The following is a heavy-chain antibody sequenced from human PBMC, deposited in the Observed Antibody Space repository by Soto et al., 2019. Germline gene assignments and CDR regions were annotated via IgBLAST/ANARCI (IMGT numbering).Heavy chain of an antibody. CDR1: GASMNDYY. D-gene: IGHD3-3*01. CDR3: ARSGHIFAGVV. V-gene: IGHV4-59*01. CDR2: VHYSGTV. J-gene: IGHJ4*02. Sequence: QVHLQESGPGLVKPSETLSLTCFISGASMNDYYGRWIRQSPGKGLEHIGYVHYSGTVNYNPSLKGRVAISMDTSKNQVSLRLTSVTAADTAIYYCARSGHIFAGVVWGQGILVTVSS.